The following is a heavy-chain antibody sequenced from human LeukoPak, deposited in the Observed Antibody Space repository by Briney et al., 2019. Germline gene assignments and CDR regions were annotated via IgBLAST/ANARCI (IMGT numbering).Heavy chain of an antibody. CDR1: GFTFSSYG. D-gene: IGHD2-2*01. CDR3: AKGGYCTSTSCYGYFDS. J-gene: IGHJ4*02. V-gene: IGHV3-30*18. CDR2: ISYDGSNK. Sequence: PGRSLRLSCAASGFTFSSYGMHWVRQAPGKGLEWVAVISYDGSNKYYADSVKGRFTISRDNSKNTLCLQMDSLRAEDTAVYYCAKGGYCTSTSCYGYFDSWGQGTLVTVSS.